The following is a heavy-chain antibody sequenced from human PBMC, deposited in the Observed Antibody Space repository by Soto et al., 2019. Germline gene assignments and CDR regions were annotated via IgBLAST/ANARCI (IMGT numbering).Heavy chain of an antibody. D-gene: IGHD2-2*01. J-gene: IGHJ3*02. Sequence: EVQLVESGGGLVQPGGSLRLSCAASGFTLGSYWMTWVRQAPGMGPEWVANIQEDGSLKYYVDSVEGRFTISRDNAKNSLFLQMNSLRAEDTAVYYCARDLTVTRGCTGTTCYYDALDMWGQGTLVTVSS. CDR2: IQEDGSLK. CDR3: ARDLTVTRGCTGTTCYYDALDM. V-gene: IGHV3-7*01. CDR1: GFTLGSYW.